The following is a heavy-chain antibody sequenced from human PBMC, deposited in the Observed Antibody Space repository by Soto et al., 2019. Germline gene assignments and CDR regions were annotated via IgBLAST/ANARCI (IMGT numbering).Heavy chain of an antibody. CDR3: ATHLNYDFWSGSDDY. J-gene: IGHJ4*02. CDR2: IYPGDSDT. D-gene: IGHD3-3*01. V-gene: IGHV5-51*01. CDR1: GYSFTSYW. Sequence: GESLKISCKGSGYSFTSYWIGWVRQMPGKGLEWMGIIYPGDSDTRYSPSFQGQVTISADKSISTAYLQWSSLKASDTAIYYCATHLNYDFWSGSDDYWGQGTLVTVSS.